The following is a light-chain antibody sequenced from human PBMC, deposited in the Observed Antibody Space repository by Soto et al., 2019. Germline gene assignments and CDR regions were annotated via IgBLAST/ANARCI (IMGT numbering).Light chain of an antibody. J-gene: IGKJ2*01. CDR2: GAS. CDR3: QQYNNWPHT. Sequence: EIVMTQSPATLSVSPGERATLSCRASQSVSSNLAWYQQKPGQAPRLRIYGASTRATGIPARFSGSGSGTEFTLTISSLQSEDFAVYSCQQYNNWPHTFGQGTKLEIK. V-gene: IGKV3-15*01. CDR1: QSVSSN.